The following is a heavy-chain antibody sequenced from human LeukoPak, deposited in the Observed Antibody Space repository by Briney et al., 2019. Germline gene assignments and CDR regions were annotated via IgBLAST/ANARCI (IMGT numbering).Heavy chain of an antibody. V-gene: IGHV1-69*04. D-gene: IGHD2-15*01. Sequence: SVKVSCKAPGGTFSSYAISWVRQAPGQGLEWMGRIIPILGIANYAQKFQGRVTITADKSTSTAYMELSSLRSDDTAVYYCARRVVSLDAFDIWGQGTLVTVSS. CDR1: GGTFSSYA. CDR3: ARRVVSLDAFDI. CDR2: IIPILGIA. J-gene: IGHJ3*02.